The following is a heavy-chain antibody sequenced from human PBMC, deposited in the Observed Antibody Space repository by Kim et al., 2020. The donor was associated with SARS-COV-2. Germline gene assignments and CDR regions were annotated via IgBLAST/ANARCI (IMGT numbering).Heavy chain of an antibody. D-gene: IGHD3-10*01. Sequence: VKGRFTISRDNSKNTLYLQMNSLRAEDTAVYYCAKGSGSYSRYYYYGMDVWGQGTTVTVSS. CDR3: AKGSGSYSRYYYYGMDV. V-gene: IGHV3-23*01. J-gene: IGHJ6*02.